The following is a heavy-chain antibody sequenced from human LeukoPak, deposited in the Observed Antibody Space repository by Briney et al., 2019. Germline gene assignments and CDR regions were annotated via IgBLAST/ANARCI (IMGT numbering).Heavy chain of an antibody. D-gene: IGHD6-19*01. CDR3: ARDLDERIAVAGTYFDY. CDR2: ISSSSSTI. CDR1: GFTFSSYS. J-gene: IGHJ4*02. V-gene: IGHV3-48*01. Sequence: GGSLRLSCAASGFTFSSYSMNWVRQAPGKGLEWVSYISSSSSTIYYADSVKGRFTISRDNAKNSLYLQMNSLRAEDTAVYYCARDLDERIAVAGTYFDYWGQGTLVTVSS.